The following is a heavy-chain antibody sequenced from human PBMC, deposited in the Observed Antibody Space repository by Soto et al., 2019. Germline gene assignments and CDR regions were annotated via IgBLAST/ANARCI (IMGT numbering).Heavy chain of an antibody. Sequence: SETLSLTWSVSGGSSSSDYVSWILQPPGKTLEWIGYIYYSGITNYNPSLKSRVTISVDTSKNQFSLKLSSVTAADTAVYYCARGTIFVNWFDPWGQGTLVTVSS. CDR2: IYYSGIT. CDR3: ARGTIFVNWFDP. V-gene: IGHV4-59*01. D-gene: IGHD3-3*01. CDR1: GGSSSSDY. J-gene: IGHJ5*02.